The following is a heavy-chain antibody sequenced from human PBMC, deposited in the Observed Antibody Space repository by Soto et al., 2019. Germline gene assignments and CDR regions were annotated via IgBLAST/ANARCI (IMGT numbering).Heavy chain of an antibody. CDR1: GFTFSRYW. V-gene: IGHV3-7*01. D-gene: IGHD2-15*01. J-gene: IGHJ3*02. Sequence: GSLRLSCVTSGFTFSRYWMTWVRQAPGKGLEWVANIKEDGSVKYSVDSVEGRFTISRDNAKSSLYLQMSSLRAEDTAVYYCARDDGYCSGGSCHDTLDIWGQGTMVTVSS. CDR2: IKEDGSVK. CDR3: ARDDGYCSGGSCHDTLDI.